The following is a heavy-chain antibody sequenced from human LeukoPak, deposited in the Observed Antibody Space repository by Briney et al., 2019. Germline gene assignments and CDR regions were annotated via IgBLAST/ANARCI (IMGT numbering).Heavy chain of an antibody. J-gene: IGHJ4*02. V-gene: IGHV3-30-3*01. Sequence: GGSLRLSCAASGFTFSTYTMHWVRQAPGKGLEWVALISYDGSNKYYADSVKGRFTISRDNSKNTLCLQMNSLRAEDTAVYYCARGAAYYDYVWGSYRCDYWGQGTLVTASS. CDR3: ARGAAYYDYVWGSYRCDY. CDR1: GFTFSTYT. D-gene: IGHD3-16*02. CDR2: ISYDGSNK.